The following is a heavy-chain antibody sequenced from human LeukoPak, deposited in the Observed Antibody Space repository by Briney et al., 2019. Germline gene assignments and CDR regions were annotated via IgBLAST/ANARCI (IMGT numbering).Heavy chain of an antibody. J-gene: IGHJ4*02. V-gene: IGHV3-64*01. D-gene: IGHD1-26*01. CDR1: GFTISHYS. Sequence: GGSLRLSCAASGFTISHYSMHWVRQAPGRGREYVSAINSNGDDTYYVNSVKGRFTISRDNSKNTLYLQMGSLRVEDKAVYYCARDPGRSPDYWGQGTLVTVS. CDR3: ARDPGRSPDY. CDR2: INSNGDDT.